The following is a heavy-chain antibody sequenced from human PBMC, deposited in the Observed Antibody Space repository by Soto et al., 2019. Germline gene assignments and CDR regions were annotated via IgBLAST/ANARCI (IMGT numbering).Heavy chain of an antibody. CDR2: VHYSGSS. CDR1: GGSISNNY. J-gene: IGHJ6*02. D-gene: IGHD3-3*01. CDR3: ARSYPNTIFGVVTPYCMDV. V-gene: IGHV4-59*01. Sequence: SETLSLTCTVSGGSISNNYWSWIRQPPGKGLECIGYVHYSGSSNYTPSLKSRVTMSVDTSKNQFSLKLTSVTAADTAVYYCARSYPNTIFGVVTPYCMDVWGQGTTVTVSS.